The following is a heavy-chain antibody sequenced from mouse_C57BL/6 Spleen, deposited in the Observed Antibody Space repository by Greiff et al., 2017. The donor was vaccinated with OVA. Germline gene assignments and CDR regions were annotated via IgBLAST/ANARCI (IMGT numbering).Heavy chain of an antibody. V-gene: IGHV14-4*01. CDR2: IDPENGDT. J-gene: IGHJ2*01. CDR1: GFNIKDDY. Sequence: VQLQQSGAELVRPGASVKLSCTASGFNIKDDYMHWVKQRPGQGLEWIGWIDPENGDTEYASKFQGKATITADTSSNTAYLQLSSLTSEDTAVYYCTTGELRLRGYWGQGTTLTVSS. D-gene: IGHD3-2*02. CDR3: TTGELRLRGY.